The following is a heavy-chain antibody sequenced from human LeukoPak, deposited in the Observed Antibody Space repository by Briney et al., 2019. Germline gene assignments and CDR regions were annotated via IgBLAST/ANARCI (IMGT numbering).Heavy chain of an antibody. CDR1: GGSFSGYY. CDR3: AREGIAAAGTGRLFDY. CDR2: INHSGST. J-gene: IGHJ4*02. V-gene: IGHV4-34*01. Sequence: KSSETLSLTCSVYGGSFSGYYWSWIRQPPGKGLEWIGEINHSGSTNYNPSLKSRVTISVDTSKNQFSLKLSSVTAADTAVYYCAREGIAAAGTGRLFDYWGQGTLFTVSS. D-gene: IGHD6-13*01.